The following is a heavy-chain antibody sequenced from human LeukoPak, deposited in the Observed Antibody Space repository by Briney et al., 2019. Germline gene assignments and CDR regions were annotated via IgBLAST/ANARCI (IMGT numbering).Heavy chain of an antibody. V-gene: IGHV3-23*01. J-gene: IGHJ5*02. CDR2: ITGSGGST. CDR3: AKGGYCSSTSCYVGWFDP. CDR1: GFTFSSYA. D-gene: IGHD2-2*01. Sequence: GGSLRLSRAASGFTFSSYAMSWVRQAPGKGLEWVSSITGSGGSTYYADSVKGRFTISTDNSKNTLYLQMNSLRAEDTAVYYCAKGGYCSSTSCYVGWFDPWGQGTLVTVSS.